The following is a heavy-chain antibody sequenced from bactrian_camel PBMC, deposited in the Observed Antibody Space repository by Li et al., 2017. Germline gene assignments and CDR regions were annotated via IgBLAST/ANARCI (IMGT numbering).Heavy chain of an antibody. V-gene: IGHV3S31*01. CDR1: GSTNSRNC. J-gene: IGHJ6*01. Sequence: VQLVESGGGSVQSGGSLRLSCAAPGSTNSRNCMGWFRQGPGKEREGVATIYFRDGRPDYTQYADSVKGRFTVSQDNAKNTVYLQMNSLKTEDMAMYYCVADRDVPSRTNLGSWVSNPPDEFGHWGQGTQVTVS. CDR3: VADRDVPSRTNLGSWVSNPPDEFGH. D-gene: IGHD6*01. CDR2: IYFRDGRPDYT.